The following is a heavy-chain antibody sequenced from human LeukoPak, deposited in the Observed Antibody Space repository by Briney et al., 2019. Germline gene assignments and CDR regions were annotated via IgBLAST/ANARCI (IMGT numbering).Heavy chain of an antibody. CDR2: ISSSGST. J-gene: IGHJ6*03. V-gene: IGHV4-59*01. D-gene: IGHD6-13*01. Sequence: SETLSLTCTVSGGSISSYYWSWIRQPPGEGLEWIGCISSSGSTNYNPSLKTRVTISIDTSEKQFSLTLSSVTAADTAVYYCARAGSSWSSYYYYYMDVWGKGTTVTVSS. CDR3: ARAGSSWSSYYYYYMDV. CDR1: GGSISSYY.